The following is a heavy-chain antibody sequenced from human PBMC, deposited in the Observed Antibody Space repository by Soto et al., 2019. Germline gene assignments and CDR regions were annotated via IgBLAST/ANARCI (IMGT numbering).Heavy chain of an antibody. D-gene: IGHD4-4*01. Sequence: ASVKVSCKASGGTFSSYPISWVRQAPGQGLEWMGRIIPILGIANYAQKFQGRVTITADKSTSTAYMELSSLRSEDTAVYYCARSPTDYTIYYYMDVWGKGTTVTVSS. CDR2: IIPILGIA. CDR1: GGTFSSYP. CDR3: ARSPTDYTIYYYMDV. V-gene: IGHV1-69*02. J-gene: IGHJ6*03.